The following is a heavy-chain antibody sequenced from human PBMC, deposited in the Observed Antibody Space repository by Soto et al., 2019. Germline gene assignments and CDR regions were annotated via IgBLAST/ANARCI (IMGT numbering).Heavy chain of an antibody. CDR1: GGTFSTYA. J-gene: IGHJ6*02. CDR3: ARAPPTCIGGSCYKGSQYYFYAMDV. V-gene: IGHV1-69*01. Sequence: QVQLVQSGAEVKQPGSSVKVSCTASGGTFSTYAITWVRQAPGQGLEWMGGTIPMFGTTKYAQEFQGRVTITADESTNTAYMELSSLRSEDTAVYYCARAPPTCIGGSCYKGSQYYFYAMDVWGQGTTVTVSS. CDR2: TIPMFGTT. D-gene: IGHD2-15*01.